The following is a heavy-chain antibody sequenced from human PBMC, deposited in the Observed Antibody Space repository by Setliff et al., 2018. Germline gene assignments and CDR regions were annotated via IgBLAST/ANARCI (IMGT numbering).Heavy chain of an antibody. CDR2: INPSGGLT. D-gene: IGHD3-3*01. CDR3: ARDRFYNSWSGTSITAPHDAFDI. CDR1: GYTLSKYY. Sequence: ASVKVSCKASGYTLSKYYMHWVRQAPGQGPEWMGMINPSGGLTKYAQKFQGRVTMTSDTSTNTVYLEVSSLRSEDTAVYFCARDRFYNSWSGTSITAPHDAFDIWGQGTMVTVSS. J-gene: IGHJ3*02. V-gene: IGHV1-46*03.